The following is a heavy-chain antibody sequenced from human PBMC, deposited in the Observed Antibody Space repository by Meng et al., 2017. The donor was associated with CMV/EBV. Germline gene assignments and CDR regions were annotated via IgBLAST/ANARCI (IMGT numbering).Heavy chain of an antibody. V-gene: IGHV4-30-4*08. Sequence: HVPREEAGPGLVKPAQTLYLTCTVSGGSISSGDYYWSWIRQPPGKGLEWIGYIYYSGSTYYNPSLKSRVTISVDTSKNQFSLKLSSVTAADTAVYYCARALRQQWLVGYFDYWGQGTLVTVSS. CDR3: ARALRQQWLVGYFDY. J-gene: IGHJ4*02. CDR1: GGSISSGDYY. CDR2: IYYSGST. D-gene: IGHD6-19*01.